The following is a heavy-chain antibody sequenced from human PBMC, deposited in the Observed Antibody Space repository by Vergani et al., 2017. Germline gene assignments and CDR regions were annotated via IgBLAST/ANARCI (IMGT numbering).Heavy chain of an antibody. Sequence: EVQLVQSGAEVKKPGESLKISCKGSGYSFTSYWIGWVRQMPGKGLEWMGIIYPGDSDTRYSPSFQGQVTISADKSISTAYLQWSSRKASDTAMYYCAREWGWFGELPRKELDYYYGMDVWGQGTTVTVSS. D-gene: IGHD3-10*01. CDR2: IYPGDSDT. CDR3: AREWGWFGELPRKELDYYYGMDV. V-gene: IGHV5-51*01. CDR1: GYSFTSYW. J-gene: IGHJ6*02.